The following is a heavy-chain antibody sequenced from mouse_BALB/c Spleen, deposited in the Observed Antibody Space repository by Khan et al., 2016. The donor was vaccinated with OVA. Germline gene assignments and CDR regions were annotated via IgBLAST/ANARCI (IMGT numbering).Heavy chain of an antibody. CDR3: ARRGLDGIFTY. Sequence: QVQLQQSGAELAKPGASVKMSCTASGYTFTTYWMHWVKQRPGQGLEWIGYINPSTGYTEYNQNFKDKATLTADESSSTAYIQLNSLTSEDSAVYYCARRGLDGIFTYWGQGTLVTVSA. CDR1: GYTFTTYW. V-gene: IGHV1-7*01. J-gene: IGHJ3*01. CDR2: INPSTGYT. D-gene: IGHD2-1*01.